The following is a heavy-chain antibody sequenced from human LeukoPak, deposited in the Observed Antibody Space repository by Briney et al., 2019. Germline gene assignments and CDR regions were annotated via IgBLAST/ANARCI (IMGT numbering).Heavy chain of an antibody. Sequence: GASVKVSCKASGGTFSSYAISWVRQAPGQGLEWMGIINPSGGSTSYAQKFQGRVTMTRDTSTSTVYMELSSLRSEDTAVYYCARTLIAVAATRVIDNWFDPWGQGTLVTVSS. CDR2: INPSGGST. D-gene: IGHD6-19*01. CDR1: GGTFSSYA. J-gene: IGHJ5*02. V-gene: IGHV1-46*01. CDR3: ARTLIAVAATRVIDNWFDP.